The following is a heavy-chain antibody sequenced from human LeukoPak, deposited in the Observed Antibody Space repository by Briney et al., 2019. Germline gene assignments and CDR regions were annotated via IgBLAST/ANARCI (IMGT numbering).Heavy chain of an antibody. J-gene: IGHJ5*02. V-gene: IGHV1-24*01. CDR3: ARDLKYNILTGFRSSFGFDP. D-gene: IGHD3-9*01. CDR1: GYTLTELS. Sequence: ASVKVSCKVSGYTLTELSMHWVRQAPGKGLEWMGGFDPEDGETIYAQKVQGRVTMTTDTSTNTAYMELRSLRSDDTAVYYCARDLKYNILTGFRSSFGFDPWGQGTLVTVSS. CDR2: FDPEDGET.